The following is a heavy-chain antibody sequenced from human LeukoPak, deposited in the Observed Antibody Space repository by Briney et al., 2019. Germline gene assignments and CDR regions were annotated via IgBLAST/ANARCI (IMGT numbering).Heavy chain of an antibody. CDR2: IYSGGST. J-gene: IGHJ5*02. D-gene: IGHD6-25*01. V-gene: IGHV3-66*02. CDR3: ARKRAAVRIDP. Sequence: PGGSLRLSCAASGFTVSSNYMSWVRQAPGKGLEWVSVIYSGGSTYYADSVKGRFTISRDNSKNTLYLQMNSLRAEDTAVYYCARKRAAVRIDPWGQGTLVTVSS. CDR1: GFTVSSNY.